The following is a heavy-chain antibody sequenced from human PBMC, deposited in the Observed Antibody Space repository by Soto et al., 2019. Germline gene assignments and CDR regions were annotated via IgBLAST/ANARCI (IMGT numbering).Heavy chain of an antibody. Sequence: GASVKVSCKASGGTFSSYAISWVRQAPGQGLEWMGGIIPIFGTANYAQKFQGRVTITADESTSTAYVELSSLRSEDTAVYYCARGGVGDIVVVPAANEDAFDIWGQGTMVTVSS. J-gene: IGHJ3*02. D-gene: IGHD2-2*01. CDR3: ARGGVGDIVVVPAANEDAFDI. CDR1: GGTFSSYA. V-gene: IGHV1-69*13. CDR2: IIPIFGTA.